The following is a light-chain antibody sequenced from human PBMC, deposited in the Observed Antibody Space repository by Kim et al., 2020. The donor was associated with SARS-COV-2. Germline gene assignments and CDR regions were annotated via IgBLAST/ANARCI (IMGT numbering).Light chain of an antibody. J-gene: IGLJ7*01. V-gene: IGLV3-19*01. CDR3: NSRDISGNHL. Sequence: SYELTQDPAVSVALGQTVRITCQGDSLRSYYASWYQQKPGQAPVLVIYGKNNRPTGIPDRFSGRSSGNTASLTITGARAEDEADYYCNSRDISGNHLFGGGTRLTVL. CDR1: SLRSYY. CDR2: GKN.